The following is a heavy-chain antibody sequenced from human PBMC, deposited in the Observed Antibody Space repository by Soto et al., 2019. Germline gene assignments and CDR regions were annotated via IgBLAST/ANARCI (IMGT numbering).Heavy chain of an antibody. CDR1: GGTFSTYV. CDR2: ISGSDGST. D-gene: IGHD3-3*01. J-gene: IGHJ4*02. Sequence: VQLVKSGAEVKKPGSSVKVSCKASGGTFSTYVISWVRQAPGKGLEWVSAISGSDGSTYYADSVKGRFTISRDNSKNTLYLQISSLRAEDTAVYYCAKRWGNRFLEPRDYFDFWGRGTLVTVSS. V-gene: IGHV3-23*04. CDR3: AKRWGNRFLEPRDYFDF.